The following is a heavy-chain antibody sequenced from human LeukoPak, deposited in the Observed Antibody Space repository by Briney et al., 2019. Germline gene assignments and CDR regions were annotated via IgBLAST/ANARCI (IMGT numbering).Heavy chain of an antibody. CDR2: ISGDGGST. D-gene: IGHD6-13*01. J-gene: IGHJ4*02. V-gene: IGHV3-43*02. CDR1: GFTFDANA. Sequence: GGSLRLSCAASGFTFDANAMHWVRQAPGKGLEWVSLISGDGGSTYYADSVKGRFTISRDNSKNSLYLQMNSLRTEDTALYYCAKVVAAGTEIDYWAQGTLVTVSS. CDR3: AKVVAAGTEIDY.